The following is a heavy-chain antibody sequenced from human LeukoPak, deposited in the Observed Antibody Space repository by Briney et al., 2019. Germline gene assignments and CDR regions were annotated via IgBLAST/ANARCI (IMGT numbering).Heavy chain of an antibody. CDR3: AKEVYSSPAPFDY. CDR1: GFTFSSYG. V-gene: IGHV3-30*02. CDR2: IRYDGSNK. Sequence: GGSLRLSCAGSGFTFSSYGMHWVRQAPGKGLEWVAFIRYDGSNKYYADSVKGRFTISRDNSKNTLYLQMNSLRAEDTAVYYCAKEVYSSPAPFDYWGQGTLVTVSS. J-gene: IGHJ4*02. D-gene: IGHD6-13*01.